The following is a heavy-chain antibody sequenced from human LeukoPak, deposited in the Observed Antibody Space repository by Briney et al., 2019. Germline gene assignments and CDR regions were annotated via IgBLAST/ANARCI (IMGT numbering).Heavy chain of an antibody. CDR3: ARIRCSPGDDSCYNY. D-gene: IGHD2-21*01. J-gene: IGHJ4*02. Sequence: PSETLSLTCGVRGVSFSDNYWSWIGQSRGKGREWVGEIYQSKYTTYNPSLKSRVTIWADTSVNQLSLRVTSVTAADTAIYYCARIRCSPGDDSCYNYWGRGTLVTVSS. CDR2: IYQSKYT. CDR1: GVSFSDNY. V-gene: IGHV4-34*01.